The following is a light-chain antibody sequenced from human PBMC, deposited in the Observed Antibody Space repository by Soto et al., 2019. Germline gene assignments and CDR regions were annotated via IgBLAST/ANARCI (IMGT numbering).Light chain of an antibody. CDR3: QQYASSPLT. V-gene: IGKV3-20*01. Sequence: EIVLTQSPGTLSLSPGERVTLSCRASRSVTSNYLGWYQQKPGQAPRLLIYGASSRATGIPDRFSGSGSGTDFALTVSRLEREDFALYYCQQYASSPLTFGQGTKLEI. CDR1: RSVTSNY. J-gene: IGKJ2*01. CDR2: GAS.